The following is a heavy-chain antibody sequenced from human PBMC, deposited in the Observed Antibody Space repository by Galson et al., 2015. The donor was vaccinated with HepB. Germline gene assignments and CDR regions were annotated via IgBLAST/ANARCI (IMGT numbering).Heavy chain of an antibody. CDR3: ARGDWGWGGFDD. CDR1: GYTFTNYG. V-gene: IGHV1-18*01. J-gene: IGHJ4*02. Sequence: SVKVSCKASGYTFTNYGISWVRQAPGQGLQWMGWISAYNGNTHYAQKLQGRVTMTTDTSTSTAYMELRSLRSDATAVYYCARGDWGWGGFDDWGQGTLVTVSS. D-gene: IGHD7-27*01. CDR2: ISAYNGNT.